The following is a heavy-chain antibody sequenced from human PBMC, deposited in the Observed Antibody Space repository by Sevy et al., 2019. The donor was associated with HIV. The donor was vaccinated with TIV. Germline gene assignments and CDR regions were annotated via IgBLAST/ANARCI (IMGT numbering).Heavy chain of an antibody. CDR3: SKDMAPYYYYGMDV. D-gene: IGHD5-12*01. CDR2: ISWNSGSI. CDR1: GLTFDDYA. Sequence: GGSLRLSCAASGLTFDDYAMHWVRQGPGKGLEWVSGISWNSGSIGYADSVKGRFTISRDNAKNSLYLQMNSLRAEDTALYYCSKDMAPYYYYGMDVWGQGTTVTVSS. V-gene: IGHV3-9*01. J-gene: IGHJ6*02.